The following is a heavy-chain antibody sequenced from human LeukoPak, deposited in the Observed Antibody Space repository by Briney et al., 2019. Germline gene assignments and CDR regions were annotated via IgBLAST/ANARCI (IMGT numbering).Heavy chain of an antibody. V-gene: IGHV1-2*02. J-gene: IGHJ3*02. Sequence: ASVKVSCKASGYTFTGYYMHWVRQSPGQGLEWMGWINPNSGGTNYSQKFQGRVAMTRDTSISTAYMELSRLRSDDTAVYYCARGSNDILTGSITQRGAFDIWGQGTMVTVSS. D-gene: IGHD3-9*01. CDR3: ARGSNDILTGSITQRGAFDI. CDR1: GYTFTGYY. CDR2: INPNSGGT.